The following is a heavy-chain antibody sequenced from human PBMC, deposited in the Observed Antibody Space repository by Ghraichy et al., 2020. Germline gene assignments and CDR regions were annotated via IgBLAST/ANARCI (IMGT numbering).Heavy chain of an antibody. CDR3: ARVGPSSTSYAMDV. CDR2: SYRGDSS. J-gene: IGHJ6*02. V-gene: IGHV3-53*01. D-gene: IGHD6-6*01. CDR1: GFNVSSNY. Sequence: GGSLRLSCTASGFNVSSNYMSWVHQAPGKGLEWVSVSYRGDSSYYAGAVKGRFTMSRDNSKNTVDLQMNSVRVEDTAVYYCARVGPSSTSYAMDVWGQGTTVTGSS.